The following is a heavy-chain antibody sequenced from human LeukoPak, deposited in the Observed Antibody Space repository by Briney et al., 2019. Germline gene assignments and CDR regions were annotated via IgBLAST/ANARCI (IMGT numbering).Heavy chain of an antibody. CDR2: INHSGST. D-gene: IGHD3-10*01. J-gene: IGHJ6*02. CDR1: GGSFSGYY. V-gene: IGHV4-34*01. CDR3: ARDQSNFGSMDV. Sequence: SETLSLTCAVYGGSFSGYYWSWIRQPPGKGLEWIGEINHSGSTNYNPSLKSRVTISVDTSKNQFSLKLNSVTAADTAVYYCARDQSNFGSMDVWGQGTTVTVSS.